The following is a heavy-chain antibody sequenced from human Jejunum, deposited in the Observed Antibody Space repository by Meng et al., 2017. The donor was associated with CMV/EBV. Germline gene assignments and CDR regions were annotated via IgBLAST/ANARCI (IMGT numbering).Heavy chain of an antibody. Sequence: EVQLVESGGGLIQPGGSLSLSCAAFGFTVSSNYMGWVRQAPGKGLEWVSVIYSGGDTYYADSVKGRFTISRDDSKNTVYLQMNSLRAEDTAMYYCARNFGITGTNFGYWGQGTLVTVSS. V-gene: IGHV3-53*01. CDR3: ARNFGITGTNFGY. J-gene: IGHJ4*02. D-gene: IGHD1-7*01. CDR2: IYSGGDT. CDR1: GFTVSSNY.